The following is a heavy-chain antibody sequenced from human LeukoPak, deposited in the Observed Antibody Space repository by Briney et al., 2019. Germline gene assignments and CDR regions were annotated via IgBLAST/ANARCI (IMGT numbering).Heavy chain of an antibody. J-gene: IGHJ4*02. Sequence: ASVKVSCKASGYTFSGNYLNWVRQAPGQGLEWMGRINPSSGGANYGQKFQGRVTMTRGTSITTAYMELRRLTSADTAVYYCARGGNYDSSPDYWGQGTLVTVSS. V-gene: IGHV1-2*06. D-gene: IGHD3-22*01. CDR1: GYTFSGNY. CDR2: INPSSGGA. CDR3: ARGGNYDSSPDY.